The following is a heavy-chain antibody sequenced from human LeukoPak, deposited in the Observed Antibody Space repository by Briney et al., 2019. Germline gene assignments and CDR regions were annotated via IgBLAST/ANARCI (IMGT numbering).Heavy chain of an antibody. CDR2: ISTYNGNT. J-gene: IGHJ4*02. V-gene: IGHV1-18*01. Sequence: ASVKVSCKASVYTFTSYGISWVRPAPGQGLEWMGWISTYNGNTNYAQKIQGRVTMTADTSTSTAYMELRSLRYDDTVVYYCAREYYDILTGYYPLSSVDYWGQGTLVTVSS. D-gene: IGHD3-9*01. CDR1: VYTFTSYG. CDR3: AREYYDILTGYYPLSSVDY.